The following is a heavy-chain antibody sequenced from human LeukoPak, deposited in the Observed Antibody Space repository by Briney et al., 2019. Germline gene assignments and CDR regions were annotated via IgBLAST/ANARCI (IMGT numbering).Heavy chain of an antibody. V-gene: IGHV4-34*01. CDR3: ARARAHLKYYYDSSGYYYFDY. CDR1: GGSFSGYY. CDR2: INHSGST. D-gene: IGHD3-22*01. J-gene: IGHJ4*02. Sequence: SETLSLTCAVYGGSFSGYYWSWIRQPPGKGLEWIGEINHSGSTNYNPSLKSRVTISVDTSKNQLSLKQSSVTAAETAVYYCARARAHLKYYYDSSGYYYFDYWGQGTLVTVSS.